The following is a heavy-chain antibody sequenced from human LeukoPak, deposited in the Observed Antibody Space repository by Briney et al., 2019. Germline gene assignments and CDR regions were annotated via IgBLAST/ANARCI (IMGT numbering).Heavy chain of an antibody. CDR3: AKASVSIGGRDGYNSPVDY. Sequence: PGGSLRLSCAASGFTFSSYAMIWVRQAPGKGLEWVASISGRGESTNYADSVKGRFTISRDNSKNTLYLQMNSLRAEDTAVYYCAKASVSIGGRDGYNSPVDYWGQGTLVTVSS. CDR1: GFTFSSYA. V-gene: IGHV3-23*01. J-gene: IGHJ4*02. D-gene: IGHD5-24*01. CDR2: ISGRGEST.